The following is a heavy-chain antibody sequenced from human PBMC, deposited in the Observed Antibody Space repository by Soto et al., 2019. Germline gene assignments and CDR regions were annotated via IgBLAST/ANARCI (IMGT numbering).Heavy chain of an antibody. CDR2: IWYDGSNK. J-gene: IGHJ6*02. Sequence: GSLRLSCAASGYSFRSYGMHWVRQSRGKGLEWVAVIWYDGSNKYYADSVKGRFTISRDNSKNTLYLQMNSLRAEDTAVYYCARKKHHSSSWPHQYYYYGMDVWGQGTTVTVSS. D-gene: IGHD6-13*01. V-gene: IGHV3-33*01. CDR1: GYSFRSYG. CDR3: ARKKHHSSSWPHQYYYYGMDV.